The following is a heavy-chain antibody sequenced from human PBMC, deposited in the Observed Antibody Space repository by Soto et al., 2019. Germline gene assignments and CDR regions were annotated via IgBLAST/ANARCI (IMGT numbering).Heavy chain of an antibody. D-gene: IGHD3-3*01. V-gene: IGHV5-51*01. J-gene: IGHJ4*02. CDR1: GYSFTSYW. CDR3: ARASQGYYDFWSGYYYLDY. CDR2: IYPGDSDT. Sequence: GESLKISCKGSGYSFTSYWIGWVRQMPGKGLEWMGIIYPGDSDTRYSPSFQGQVTISADKSISTAYLQWSSLKASDTAMYYCARASQGYYDFWSGYYYLDYWGQGTLVTVSS.